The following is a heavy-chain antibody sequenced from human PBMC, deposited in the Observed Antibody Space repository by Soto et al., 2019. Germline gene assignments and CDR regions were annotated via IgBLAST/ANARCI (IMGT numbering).Heavy chain of an antibody. CDR2: ISSSSSTI. CDR1: GGTCSSYS. D-gene: IGHD3-9*01. J-gene: IGHJ4*02. CDR3: SSTPPFYDILTGVFDY. V-gene: IGHV3-48*01. Sequence: GGSLRVWCRAAGGTCSSYSGSWVRQAPGKGLEWVSYISSSSSTIYYADSVKGRFTISRDNAKNSLYLQMNSLRAEDTAVYYCSSTPPFYDILTGVFDYWGQGTLVNVSS.